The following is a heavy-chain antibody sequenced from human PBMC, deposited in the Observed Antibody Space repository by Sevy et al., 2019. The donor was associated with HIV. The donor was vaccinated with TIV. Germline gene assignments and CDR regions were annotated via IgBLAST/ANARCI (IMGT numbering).Heavy chain of an antibody. CDR2: ISWNSGSI. CDR1: GFSLDDYA. D-gene: IGHD1-26*01. CDR3: ARDIGAGSNSETSSPPFFFYYFDS. V-gene: IGHV3-9*01. Sequence: GGSLRLSCAASGFSLDDYAMHWVRQSSGKGLEWVAGISWNSGSIGYADSVKGRFTISSDNARNTLYLQMNNMRSEDTALYYCARDIGAGSNSETSSPPFFFYYFDSWGQGTLVTVSS. J-gene: IGHJ4*02.